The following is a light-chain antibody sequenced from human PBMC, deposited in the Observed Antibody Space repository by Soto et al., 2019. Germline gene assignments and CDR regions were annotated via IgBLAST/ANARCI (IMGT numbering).Light chain of an antibody. V-gene: IGKV1-39*01. J-gene: IGKJ4*01. CDR2: AAS. CDR1: QSISSY. Sequence: DIQMTQSPSSLSASVGDRVTITCRASQSISSYLNWYKQKPGKAPKLLIYAASTLQSGVPSSFSGSGSGTDFTLTISSLQPEDFATYYCQQSYSMPLNFGGGTKVEIK. CDR3: QQSYSMPLN.